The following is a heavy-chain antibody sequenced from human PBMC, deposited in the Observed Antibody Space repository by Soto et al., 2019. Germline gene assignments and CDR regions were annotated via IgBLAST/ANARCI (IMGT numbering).Heavy chain of an antibody. D-gene: IGHD3-3*01. V-gene: IGHV1-69*06. Sequence: QVQLVQSGAEVKKPGSSVKVSCKASGGTFSSYAISWVRQAPGQGLEWMGGIIPIFGTANYAQKFQGRVTITADKSTSTAYMELSSLRSEDTAVYYCARGDYDFWSGSPYYYYYGMDVWGHGTTVTVSS. CDR2: IIPIFGTA. CDR3: ARGDYDFWSGSPYYYYYGMDV. CDR1: GGTFSSYA. J-gene: IGHJ6*02.